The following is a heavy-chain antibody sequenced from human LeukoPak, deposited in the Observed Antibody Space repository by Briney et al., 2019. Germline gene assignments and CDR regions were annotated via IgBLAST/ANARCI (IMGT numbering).Heavy chain of an antibody. D-gene: IGHD1-26*01. Sequence: PGRSLRLSCAASGFTFSSYAMHWVRQAPGKGLEWVAVISYDGSNKYYADSVKGRFTISRDNSKNTLYLQMNSLRAEDTAVYYCAKESGSWDYFDYWGQGTLVTVSS. CDR1: GFTFSSYA. CDR3: AKESGSWDYFDY. V-gene: IGHV3-30*01. CDR2: ISYDGSNK. J-gene: IGHJ4*02.